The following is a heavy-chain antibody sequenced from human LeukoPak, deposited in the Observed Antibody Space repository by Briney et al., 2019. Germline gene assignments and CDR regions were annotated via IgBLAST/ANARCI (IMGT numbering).Heavy chain of an antibody. V-gene: IGHV3-33*01. D-gene: IGHD3-10*01. CDR3: ARSSANNYALGSYSRLDY. J-gene: IGHJ4*02. CDR1: GFTFNRYA. Sequence: PGGSLRLSCAASGFTFNRYAMHWVRQAPGKGLEGVTLVSYDGSNKYYADSVKGRFTISRDNSKNTLYLQMNSLRAEDTAVYYCARSSANNYALGSYSRLDYWGQGTLVTVSS. CDR2: VSYDGSNK.